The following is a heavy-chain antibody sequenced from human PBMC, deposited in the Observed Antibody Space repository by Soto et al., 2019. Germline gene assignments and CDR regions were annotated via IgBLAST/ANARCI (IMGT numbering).Heavy chain of an antibody. D-gene: IGHD2-15*01. Sequence: PSETLSLTCTVSGGSISSDYWGWIRQPPGKGLEWIGYIYYSGITKYNPSLKSRVTISIATSKNQFSLKLTSVTVADTAVYYCARCRDAFGFDTWGQGILVTVSS. CDR3: ARCRDAFGFDT. CDR2: IYYSGIT. J-gene: IGHJ4*02. V-gene: IGHV4-59*12. CDR1: GGSISSDY.